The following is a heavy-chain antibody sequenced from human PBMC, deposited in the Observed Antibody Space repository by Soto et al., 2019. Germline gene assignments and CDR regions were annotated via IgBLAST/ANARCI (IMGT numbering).Heavy chain of an antibody. V-gene: IGHV4-59*08. CDR3: ARRVESWPYNWFDP. D-gene: IGHD2-15*01. J-gene: IGHJ5*02. Sequence: PSETLSLTCTVSGGSISSYYWSWIRQPPGKGLEWIGYIYHSGSTNYNPSLKSRVTISVDTSKNQFSLKLSSVTAADTAVYYCARRVESWPYNWFDPWGQGTLVTVSS. CDR1: GGSISSYY. CDR2: IYHSGST.